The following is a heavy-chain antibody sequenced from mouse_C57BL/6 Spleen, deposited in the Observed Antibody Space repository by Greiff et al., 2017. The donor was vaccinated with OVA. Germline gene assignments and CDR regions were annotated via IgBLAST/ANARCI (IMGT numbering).Heavy chain of an antibody. V-gene: IGHV1-72*01. Sequence: QVQLKQPGAELVKPGASVKLSCKASGYTFTSYWMHWVKQRPGRGLEWIGRIDPNSGGTKYNEKFKSKATLTVDKPSSTAYMQLSSLTSEDSAVYYCARSRSWDDWYFDVWGTGTTVTVSS. CDR2: IDPNSGGT. J-gene: IGHJ1*03. D-gene: IGHD4-1*01. CDR1: GYTFTSYW. CDR3: ARSRSWDDWYFDV.